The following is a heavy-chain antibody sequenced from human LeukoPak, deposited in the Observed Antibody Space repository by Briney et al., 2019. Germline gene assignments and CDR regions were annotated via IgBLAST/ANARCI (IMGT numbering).Heavy chain of an antibody. V-gene: IGHV4-39*01. D-gene: IGHD6-25*01. CDR2: IYNSGST. Sequence: SETLSLTCTVSGSSVSSSSYYWGWIRQPPGKGLEWVGCIYNSGSTYYDPSLKSRVTMSVDTSKNQVSLKVNSVTAADTAVYYCARRGNSGRSFDYWGQGTLVIVSS. CDR1: GSSVSSSSYY. CDR3: ARRGNSGRSFDY. J-gene: IGHJ4*02.